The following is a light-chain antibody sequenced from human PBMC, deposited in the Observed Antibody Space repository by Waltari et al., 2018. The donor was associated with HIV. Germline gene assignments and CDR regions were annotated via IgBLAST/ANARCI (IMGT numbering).Light chain of an antibody. J-gene: IGKJ4*01. CDR1: QSLLHSNGYNY. Sequence: DIVMTQPPFFLPVSPGEPASISCRSSQSLLHSNGYNYLNWYMQKQGQSPQLLIYLASHRASGVPDRFSGSGSGTDFTLHIKKVEADDVGLYYCMQALEIPLTFGGGTKVEIK. CDR3: MQALEIPLT. V-gene: IGKV2-28*01. CDR2: LAS.